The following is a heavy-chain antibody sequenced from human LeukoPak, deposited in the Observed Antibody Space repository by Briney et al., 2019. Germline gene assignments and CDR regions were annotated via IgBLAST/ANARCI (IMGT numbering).Heavy chain of an antibody. V-gene: IGHV3-33*06. CDR1: GFTLSDYA. D-gene: IGHD5-18*01. CDR3: AKDLVGGVDTAMVPH. J-gene: IGHJ4*02. Sequence: GGSLRLSCAASGFTLSDYAMHWVRQAPGKGLEWVAVTWDDGTSKNYADSVKGRFTISRDNSKNTLYLQMNSLRAEDTAVYYCAKDLVGGVDTAMVPHWGQGTLVTVSS. CDR2: TWDDGTSK.